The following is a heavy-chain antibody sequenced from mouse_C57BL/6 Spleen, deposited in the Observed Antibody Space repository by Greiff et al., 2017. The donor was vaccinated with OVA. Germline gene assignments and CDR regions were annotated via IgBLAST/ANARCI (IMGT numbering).Heavy chain of an antibody. CDR2: IWRGGST. Sequence: VQLQQSGPGLVQPSQSLSITCTVSGFSLTSYGVHWVRQSPGKGLEWLGVIWRGGSTDYNAAFMSRLSITKDNSKSQVFFKMNSLQADDTAIYYCAKGMDGNYPYYAMDYWGQGTSVTVSS. CDR3: AKGMDGNYPYYAMDY. CDR1: GFSLTSYG. V-gene: IGHV2-5*01. J-gene: IGHJ4*01. D-gene: IGHD2-1*01.